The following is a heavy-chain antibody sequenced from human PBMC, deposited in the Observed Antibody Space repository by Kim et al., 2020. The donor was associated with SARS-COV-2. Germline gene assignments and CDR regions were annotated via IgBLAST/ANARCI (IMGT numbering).Heavy chain of an antibody. J-gene: IGHJ4*02. D-gene: IGHD2-15*01. CDR3: ARHRQPRWFAANGAFDY. Sequence: GESLKISCKGSGYSFTSYWIGWVRQMPGKGLEWMGIIYPGDSDTRYSPSFQGQVTISADKSISTAYLQWSSLKASDTAMYYCARHRQPRWFAANGAFDYWGQGTLVTVSS. CDR2: IYPGDSDT. CDR1: GYSFTSYW. V-gene: IGHV5-51*01.